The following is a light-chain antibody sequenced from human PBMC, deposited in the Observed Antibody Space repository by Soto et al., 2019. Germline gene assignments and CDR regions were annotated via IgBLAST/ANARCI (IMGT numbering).Light chain of an antibody. Sequence: QSALTQPASVSGSPGRSITISCTGTSSDVGGYNYVSWYQQHPGKAPKLMIYEVSNRPSGVSNRFSGSKSGNTASLTISGLQAEDEADYYCSSYTSSQRVFGTGTKVTVL. V-gene: IGLV2-14*01. J-gene: IGLJ1*01. CDR1: SSDVGGYNY. CDR2: EVS. CDR3: SSYTSSQRV.